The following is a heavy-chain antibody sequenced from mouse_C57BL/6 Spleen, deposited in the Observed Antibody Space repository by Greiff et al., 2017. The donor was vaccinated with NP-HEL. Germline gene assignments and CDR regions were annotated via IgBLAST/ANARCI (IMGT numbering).Heavy chain of an antibody. CDR1: GFTFSSYG. Sequence: EVKLVESGGDLVKPGGSLKLSCAASGFTFSSYGMSWVRQTPDKRLEWVATISSGGSYTYYPDSVKGRFTISRDNAKNTLYLQMSSLKSEDTAVYYCARLPPSEDYWGQGTTLTVSS. J-gene: IGHJ2*01. CDR2: ISSGGSYT. CDR3: ARLPPSEDY. V-gene: IGHV5-6*01.